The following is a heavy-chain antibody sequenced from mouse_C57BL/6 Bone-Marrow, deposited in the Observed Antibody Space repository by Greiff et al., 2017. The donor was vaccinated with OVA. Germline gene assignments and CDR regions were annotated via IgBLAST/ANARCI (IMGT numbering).Heavy chain of an antibody. CDR2: INPNNGGT. CDR3: ARTIDGYPYYYAMDY. Sequence: VQLQQSGPELVKPGASVKIPCKASGYTFTDYNMDWVKQSHGKSLEWIGDINPNNGGTIYNQKFKGKATLTVDKSSSTAYMELRSLTSEDTAVYYCARTIDGYPYYYAMDYWGQGTSVTVSS. CDR1: GYTFTDYN. V-gene: IGHV1-18*01. D-gene: IGHD2-3*01. J-gene: IGHJ4*01.